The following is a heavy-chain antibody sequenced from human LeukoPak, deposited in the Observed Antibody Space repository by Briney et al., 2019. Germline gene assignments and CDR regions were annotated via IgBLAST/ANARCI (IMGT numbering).Heavy chain of an antibody. V-gene: IGHV4-34*01. J-gene: IGHJ6*02. CDR1: GGSFSGYY. CDR3: ARLKPDCSGGSCYSGYYYGMDV. D-gene: IGHD2-15*01. CDR2: INHSGST. Sequence: SETLSLTCAVYGGSFSGYYWSWIRQPPGKGLEWIGEINHSGSTNYNPSLKSRVTISVDTSKNQFSLKLSSVTAADTAVYYCARLKPDCSGGSCYSGYYYGMDVWGQGTTVTVSS.